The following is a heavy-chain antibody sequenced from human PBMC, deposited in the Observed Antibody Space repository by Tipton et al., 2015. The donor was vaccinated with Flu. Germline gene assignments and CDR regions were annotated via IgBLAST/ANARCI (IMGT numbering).Heavy chain of an antibody. J-gene: IGHJ4*02. Sequence: SLRLSCAASGFTFSYYTMNWVRQAPGKGLEWVSSISSSNTYIYYAGSVKGRFTISRDNAKDSLYLQMNSLRAEDTAVYYCATGVHYYFDRWGQGTLVTVSS. CDR3: ATGVHYYFDR. CDR1: GFTFSYYT. CDR2: ISSSNTYI. V-gene: IGHV3-21*04. D-gene: IGHD3-9*01.